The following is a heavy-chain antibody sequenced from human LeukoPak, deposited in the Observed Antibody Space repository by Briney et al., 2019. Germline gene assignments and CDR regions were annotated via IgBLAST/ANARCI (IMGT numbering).Heavy chain of an antibody. Sequence: EASVKVSCKASGGTFSSYAISWVRQAPGQGLEWMGRIIPILGIANYAQKLQGRVTMTTDTSTSTAYMELRSLRSDDTAVYYCARQESSSSWYLSSLYYYYGMDVWAKGPRSPSP. CDR1: GGTFSSYA. V-gene: IGHV1-69*04. D-gene: IGHD6-13*01. CDR3: ARQESSSSWYLSSLYYYYGMDV. J-gene: IGHJ6*02. CDR2: IIPILGIA.